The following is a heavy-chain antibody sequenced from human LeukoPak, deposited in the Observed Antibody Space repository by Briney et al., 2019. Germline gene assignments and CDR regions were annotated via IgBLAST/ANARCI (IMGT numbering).Heavy chain of an antibody. D-gene: IGHD6-6*01. V-gene: IGHV3-30*03. J-gene: IGHJ4*02. Sequence: GGSLRLSCAASGFTFSSYGMHWVRQAPGKGLEWVAVISYGGSNKYYADSVKGRFTISRDNSKNTLYLQMNSLRAEDTAVYYCARDSSSSFLDYWGQGTLVTVSS. CDR1: GFTFSSYG. CDR3: ARDSSSSFLDY. CDR2: ISYGGSNK.